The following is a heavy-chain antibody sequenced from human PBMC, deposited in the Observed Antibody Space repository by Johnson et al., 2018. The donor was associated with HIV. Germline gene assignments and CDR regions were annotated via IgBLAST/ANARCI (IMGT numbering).Heavy chain of an antibody. CDR2: ISYDGSNK. J-gene: IGHJ3*02. V-gene: IGHV3-30*04. CDR1: GFTFSSYA. Sequence: VQLVESGGGVVQPGRSLRLSCAASGFTFSSYAMHWVRQAPGQGLAWVAVISYDGSNKYYADYVKGRFTISSDNSKNTLYLQMNSLRAEDTAVYYCARDRRAYDAFDIWGQGTMVTVSS. CDR3: ARDRRAYDAFDI.